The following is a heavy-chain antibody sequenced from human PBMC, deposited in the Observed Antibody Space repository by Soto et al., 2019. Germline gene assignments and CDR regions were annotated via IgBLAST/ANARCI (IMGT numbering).Heavy chain of an antibody. Sequence: PSETLSLTCTVSGGSISSSPYFWGWIRQPPGRGLEWIGSIDYRGTTYYNASLKSRVTLSLDTSKNQFSLKVNSLTAADTAVYFCSRRAPEGFDPWGQGXLVTVSS. CDR1: GGSISSSPYF. V-gene: IGHV4-39*01. CDR2: IDYRGTT. CDR3: SRRAPEGFDP. J-gene: IGHJ5*02.